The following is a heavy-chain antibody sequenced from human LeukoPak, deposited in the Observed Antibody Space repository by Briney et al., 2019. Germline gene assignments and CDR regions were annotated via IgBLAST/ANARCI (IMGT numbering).Heavy chain of an antibody. Sequence: GAPVKVSCKASGYTFTGYYMHWVRQAPGQGLEWMGWINPNSGGTNYAQKFQGRVTMTRDTSISTAYMELSRLRSDDTAVYYCARGPRRGDSNEASWFDPWGQGTLVTVSS. CDR1: GYTFTGYY. J-gene: IGHJ5*02. D-gene: IGHD4-11*01. CDR2: INPNSGGT. CDR3: ARGPRRGDSNEASWFDP. V-gene: IGHV1-2*02.